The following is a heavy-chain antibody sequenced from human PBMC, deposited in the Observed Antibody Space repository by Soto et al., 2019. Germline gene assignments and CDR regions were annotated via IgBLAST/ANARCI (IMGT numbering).Heavy chain of an antibody. Sequence: GESLKISCKGSGYSFTSYWISWVRQMPGKGLEWMGRIDPSDSYTNYSPSFQGHVTISADKSISTAYLQWSSLKASDTAMYYCARRSKSSSSVYYYYGMDVWGQGTTVTVSS. CDR3: ARRSKSSSSVYYYYGMDV. V-gene: IGHV5-10-1*01. CDR1: GYSFTSYW. J-gene: IGHJ6*02. CDR2: IDPSDSYT. D-gene: IGHD6-6*01.